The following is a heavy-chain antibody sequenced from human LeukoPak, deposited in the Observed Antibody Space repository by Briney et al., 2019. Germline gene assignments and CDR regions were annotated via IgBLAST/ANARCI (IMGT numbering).Heavy chain of an antibody. V-gene: IGHV3-74*01. CDR1: GFSFTSYW. D-gene: IGHD3-10*01. CDR3: TRAYDSGTYSSFDY. Sequence: GGSLRLSCAASGFSFTSYWMHWVRQAPGKGLVWVSCINTDGSGTTYADSVKGRFTISRDNAKNTLYLQMNGLRAEDTAVYYCTRAYDSGTYSSFDYWGQGTLVTVTS. J-gene: IGHJ4*02. CDR2: INTDGSGT.